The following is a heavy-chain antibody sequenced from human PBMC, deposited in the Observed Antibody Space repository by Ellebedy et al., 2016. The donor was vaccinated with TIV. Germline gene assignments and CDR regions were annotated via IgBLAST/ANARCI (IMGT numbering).Heavy chain of an antibody. CDR2: INPSGGST. CDR1: GYTFTSYG. CDR3: SVAGTLFDY. D-gene: IGHD6-19*01. Sequence: AASVKVSCKASGYTFTSYGISWVRQAPGQGLEWMGIINPSGGSTSYAQKFQGRVTMTRDTSTSTVYMELSSLRSEDTAVYYCSVAGTLFDYWGQGTLVTVSS. J-gene: IGHJ4*02. V-gene: IGHV1-46*01.